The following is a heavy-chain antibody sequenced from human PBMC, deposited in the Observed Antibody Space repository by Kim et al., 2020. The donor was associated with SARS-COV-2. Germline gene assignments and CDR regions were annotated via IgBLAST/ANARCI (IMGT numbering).Heavy chain of an antibody. CDR3: ASAYGSGGYYYYYYGMDV. V-gene: IGHV3-33*01. Sequence: GGSLRLSCAASGFTFSSYGMHWVRQAPGKGLEWVAVIWYDGSNKYYADSVKGRFTISRDNSKNTLYLQMNSLRAEDTAVYYCASAYGSGGYYYYYYGMDVWGQGTTVTVSS. CDR2: IWYDGSNK. J-gene: IGHJ6*02. D-gene: IGHD3-10*01. CDR1: GFTFSSYG.